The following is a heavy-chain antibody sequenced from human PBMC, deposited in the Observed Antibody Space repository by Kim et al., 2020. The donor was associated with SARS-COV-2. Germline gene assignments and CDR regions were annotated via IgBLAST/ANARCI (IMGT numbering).Heavy chain of an antibody. CDR3: ARTNGDYFDY. J-gene: IGHJ4*02. V-gene: IGHV5-51*01. CDR2: T. Sequence: TRYSPSFQGQVTISADKSISTAYLQWSSLKASDTAMYYCARTNGDYFDYWGQGTLVTVSS. D-gene: IGHD1-1*01.